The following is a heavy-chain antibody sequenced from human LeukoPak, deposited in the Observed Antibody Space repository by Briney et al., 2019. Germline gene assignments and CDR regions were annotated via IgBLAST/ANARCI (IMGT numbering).Heavy chain of an antibody. J-gene: IGHJ4*02. CDR2: IWYDGSNK. Sequence: GRSLRLSCAASGFTFSSYGMHWVRQAPGKGLEWVAVIWYDGSNKYYADSVKGRFTISRDNSKNTLYLQMNSLRAEDTAVYYCARGGLTMVRGAIDYWGQGTLVTVSS. CDR3: ARGGLTMVRGAIDY. D-gene: IGHD3-10*01. CDR1: GFTFSSYG. V-gene: IGHV3-33*01.